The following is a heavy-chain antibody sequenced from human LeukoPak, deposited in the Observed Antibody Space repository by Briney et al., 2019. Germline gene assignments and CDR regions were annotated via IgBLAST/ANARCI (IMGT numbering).Heavy chain of an antibody. CDR3: ARDLTRDGYNHDIRYGMDV. Sequence: SVKVSCKASGGTFSSYAISWVRQPPGQGLEWMGRIIPIFRIANYAQKFQGRVTITADKSTSTAYMELSSLGSEDTAVYYCARDLTRDGYNHDIRYGMDVWGQGTTVTVSS. J-gene: IGHJ6*02. D-gene: IGHD5-24*01. CDR1: GGTFSSYA. CDR2: IIPIFRIA. V-gene: IGHV1-69*04.